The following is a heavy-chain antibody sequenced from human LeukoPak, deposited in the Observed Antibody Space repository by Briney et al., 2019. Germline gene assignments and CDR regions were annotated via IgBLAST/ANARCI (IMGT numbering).Heavy chain of an antibody. D-gene: IGHD3-10*01. V-gene: IGHV1-69*01. Sequence: SVKVSCKASGGTFSSYAISWVRQAPGQGLEWMGGIIPISGTANYPQKFQGRVTITADESTSTAYMGLSSLRSEDTAVYYCARDRRVTMPSYYYGMDVWGQGTTVTVSS. CDR1: GGTFSSYA. CDR2: IIPISGTA. CDR3: ARDRRVTMPSYYYGMDV. J-gene: IGHJ6*02.